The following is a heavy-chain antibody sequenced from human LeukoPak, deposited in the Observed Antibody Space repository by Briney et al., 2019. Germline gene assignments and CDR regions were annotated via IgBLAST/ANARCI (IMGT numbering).Heavy chain of an antibody. CDR3: ARDKGGVDTAMVTWRNGMDV. D-gene: IGHD5-18*01. J-gene: IGHJ6*02. Sequence: ASVKVSCKASGYTFTGYYVHWVRQAPGQGLEWMGWINPNSGGTNYAQKFQGRVTMTRDTSISTAYMELSRLRSDDTAVYYCARDKGGVDTAMVTWRNGMDVWGQGTTVTVSS. CDR2: INPNSGGT. CDR1: GYTFTGYY. V-gene: IGHV1-2*02.